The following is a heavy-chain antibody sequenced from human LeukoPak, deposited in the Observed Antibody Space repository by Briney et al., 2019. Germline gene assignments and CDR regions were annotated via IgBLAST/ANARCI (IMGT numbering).Heavy chain of an antibody. D-gene: IGHD3-10*01. CDR2: ISGSGGST. V-gene: IGHV3-23*01. Sequence: GGSLRLSCAASGFTFSSYAMSWVRQAPGKGLEWVSAISGSGGSTYYADSVKGRFTISRDNSKNTLYLQMNSLRAEDTAVYYCARRWLGDPYGMDVWGQGTTVSVSS. CDR1: GFTFSSYA. J-gene: IGHJ6*02. CDR3: ARRWLGDPYGMDV.